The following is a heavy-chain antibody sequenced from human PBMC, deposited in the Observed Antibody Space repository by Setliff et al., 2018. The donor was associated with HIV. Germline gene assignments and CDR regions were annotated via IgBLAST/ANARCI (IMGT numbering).Heavy chain of an antibody. CDR2: ISPYNGDT. CDR1: GYTFTNYD. J-gene: IGHJ6*03. V-gene: IGHV1-18*01. Sequence: ASVKVSCKASGYTFTNYDINWVRQAPGQGLEWMGWISPYNGDTRYAQSLQGRVTLTTDTSTNTAYMEMRTLRSDDTAVYYCAREIAARRGGYYYYYYMDVWGKGTTVTVSS. D-gene: IGHD6-6*01. CDR3: AREIAARRGGYYYYYYMDV.